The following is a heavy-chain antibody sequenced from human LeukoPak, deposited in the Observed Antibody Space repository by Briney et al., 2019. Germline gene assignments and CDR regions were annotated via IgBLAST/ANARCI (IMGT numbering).Heavy chain of an antibody. CDR1: GGTFSSYA. J-gene: IGHJ4*02. CDR2: IIPIFGTA. Sequence: ASVKVSCKASGGTFSSYAISWVRQAPGQGLEWMGGIIPIFGTANYAQKFQGRVTITADESTSTAYMELSSLRSEDTAVYYCAGLNIVVVPVAKRSDYGGRGPLVPVS. D-gene: IGHD2-2*01. V-gene: IGHV1-69*13. CDR3: AGLNIVVVPVAKRSDY.